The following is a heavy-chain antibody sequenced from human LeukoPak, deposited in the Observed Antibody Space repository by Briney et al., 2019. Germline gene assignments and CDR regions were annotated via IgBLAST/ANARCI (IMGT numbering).Heavy chain of an antibody. CDR2: ISNIGSTT. CDR3: ASDISNKGFDY. D-gene: IGHD3-3*02. J-gene: IGHJ4*02. V-gene: IGHV3-11*04. Sequence: PGGSLRLSCAASGLTLSNYYMSWIRQAPGKGLEWVSYISNIGSTTHHADSAKGRFTISRDNAKNSLYLQMNSLRAEDTAVYYCASDISNKGFDYWGQGTLVTVSS. CDR1: GLTLSNYY.